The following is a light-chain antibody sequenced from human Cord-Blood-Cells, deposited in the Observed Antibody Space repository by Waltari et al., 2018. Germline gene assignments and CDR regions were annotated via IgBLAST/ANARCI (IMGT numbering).Light chain of an antibody. CDR1: QSVLYSSNNKNY. Sequence: DIAITQSPDSLAVSLSERASINCKSSQSVLYSSNNKNYLAWYQQKPGQPPKLLIYWASTRESGVPDRFSGSGSGTDFTLTISSLQAEDVAVYYCQQYYSTPYTFGQGTKLEIK. V-gene: IGKV4-1*01. CDR3: QQYYSTPYT. CDR2: WAS. J-gene: IGKJ2*01.